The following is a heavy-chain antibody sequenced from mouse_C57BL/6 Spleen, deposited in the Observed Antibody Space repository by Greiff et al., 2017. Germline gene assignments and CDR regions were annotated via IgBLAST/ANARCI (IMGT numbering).Heavy chain of an antibody. D-gene: IGHD2-1*01. Sequence: QVQLQQSGAELARPGASVKLSCKASGYTFTSYGISWVKQRTGQGLEWIGEIYPRSGNTYYNEKFKGKATLTADKSSSTAYMELRSLTSEDSAVYFCARLEGNFYWYFDVWGTGTTVTVSS. CDR3: ARLEGNFYWYFDV. V-gene: IGHV1-81*01. CDR2: IYPRSGNT. CDR1: GYTFTSYG. J-gene: IGHJ1*03.